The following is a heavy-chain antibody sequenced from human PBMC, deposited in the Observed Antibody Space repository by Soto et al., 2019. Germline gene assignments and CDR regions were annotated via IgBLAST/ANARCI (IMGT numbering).Heavy chain of an antibody. J-gene: IGHJ4*02. V-gene: IGHV4-39*01. CDR3: ARHDYGDYGY. CDR2: IYYSGST. Sequence: SEILSLTCTVSGGSISSSSYYWGWIRRPPGKGLEWIGSIYYSGSTYYNPSLKSRVTISVDTSKNQFSLKLSSVTAADTAVYYCARHDYGDYGYWGQGTLVPVSS. D-gene: IGHD4-17*01. CDR1: GGSISSSSYY.